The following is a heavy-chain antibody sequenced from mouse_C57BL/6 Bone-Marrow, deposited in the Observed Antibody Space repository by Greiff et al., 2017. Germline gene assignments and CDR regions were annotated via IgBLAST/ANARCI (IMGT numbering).Heavy chain of an antibody. V-gene: IGHV1-85*01. D-gene: IGHD1-1*01. CDR1: GFTFTSYD. J-gene: IGHJ1*03. CDR3: ARDYGSSYWYFDV. Sequence: QVQLKESGPELVKPGASVKLSCKASGFTFTSYDINWVKQRPGQGLEWIGWIYPRDGSTKYTEKLKGKATLTVDTSSSTAYMELHSLTSEDSAVYFCARDYGSSYWYFDVWGTGTTVTVAS. CDR2: IYPRDGST.